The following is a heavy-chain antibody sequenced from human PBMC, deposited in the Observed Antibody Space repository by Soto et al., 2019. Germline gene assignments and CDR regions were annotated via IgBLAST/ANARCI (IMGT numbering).Heavy chain of an antibody. CDR1: GYTFTSYD. CDR3: ARGVVVAATRPSRRLRYFDL. V-gene: IGHV1-8*01. D-gene: IGHD2-15*01. J-gene: IGHJ2*01. CDR2: MNPNSGNT. Sequence: QVQLVQSGAEVKKPGASVKVSCKASGYTFTSYDINWVRQATGQGLEWMGWMNPNSGNTGYAQKFQGRVTMTRNTSISTAYMELSSLRSDDTAVYYCARGVVVAATRPSRRLRYFDLWGRGPLVTVSS.